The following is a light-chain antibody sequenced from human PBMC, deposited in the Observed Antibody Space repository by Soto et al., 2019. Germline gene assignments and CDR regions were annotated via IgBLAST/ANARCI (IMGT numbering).Light chain of an antibody. J-gene: IGLJ3*02. CDR3: ALYLGSGNMM. CDR2: STN. V-gene: IGLV8-61*01. Sequence: QAVVTQEPSFSVSPGGTVTLTCGLTSGSVSILSYPSWYQQTPGQAPRTLIYSTNTRSSGVPDRFSGSILGTKAALTIAGAQAEDDSHYYCALYLGSGNMMFGGGTQLTVL. CDR1: SGSVSILSY.